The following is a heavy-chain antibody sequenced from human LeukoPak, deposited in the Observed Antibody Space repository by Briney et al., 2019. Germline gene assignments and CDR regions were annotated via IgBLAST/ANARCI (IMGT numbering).Heavy chain of an antibody. Sequence: SETLSLTCTVSGGSISSSSYYWGWIRQPPGKGLEWIGSIYYSGSTYYNPSLKSRVTISVDTFKNQFSLKLSSVTAADTAVYYCARESSGWIDYWGQGTLVTVSS. CDR2: IYYSGST. V-gene: IGHV4-39*07. J-gene: IGHJ4*02. CDR3: ARESSGWIDY. CDR1: GGSISSSSYY. D-gene: IGHD6-19*01.